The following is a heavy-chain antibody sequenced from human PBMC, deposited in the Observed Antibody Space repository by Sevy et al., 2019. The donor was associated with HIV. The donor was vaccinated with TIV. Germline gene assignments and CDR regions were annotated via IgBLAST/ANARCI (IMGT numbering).Heavy chain of an antibody. D-gene: IGHD1-26*01. J-gene: IGHJ6*02. CDR3: ARDLEVYGGWEQTSQGMDV. CDR1: GFTLSNYA. V-gene: IGHV3-30-3*01. Sequence: GGSLRLSCTASGFTLSNYAMHWVRQAPGKGLEWVAVISYDGSDKYYADSVRGRFTISRDSSKNTLYLQMNSLRPEDTAVYYCARDLEVYGGWEQTSQGMDVWGQGTTVTVSS. CDR2: ISYDGSDK.